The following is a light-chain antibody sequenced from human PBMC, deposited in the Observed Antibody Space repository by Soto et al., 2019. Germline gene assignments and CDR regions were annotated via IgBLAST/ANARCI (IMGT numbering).Light chain of an antibody. J-gene: IGKJ5*01. CDR1: QFVSSN. Sequence: EIVMTQSPASLSVSPGERATLSCRASQFVSSNLAWYQQKPGQAPRLLIYGSSTRATGVPARFSGSGSGADFTLTISSLQSEDFAVYFCQQRSNWPLITFGQGTRLEIK. V-gene: IGKV3-15*01. CDR3: QQRSNWPLIT. CDR2: GSS.